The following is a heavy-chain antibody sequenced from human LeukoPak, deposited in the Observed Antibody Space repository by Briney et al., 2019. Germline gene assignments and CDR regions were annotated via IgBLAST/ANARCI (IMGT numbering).Heavy chain of an antibody. J-gene: IGHJ4*02. Sequence: PGGSLRLSCAASGFTFNSYSMNWVRQAPGKGLEWVSSISSSSTYIYYADSLKGRFTVSRDNAKNSLYLQVNNLRAEDTAVYYCARGPNSNWSGLDFWGQGTLLTVSS. CDR3: ARGPNSNWSGLDF. CDR1: GFTFNSYS. D-gene: IGHD6-6*01. V-gene: IGHV3-21*01. CDR2: ISSSSTYI.